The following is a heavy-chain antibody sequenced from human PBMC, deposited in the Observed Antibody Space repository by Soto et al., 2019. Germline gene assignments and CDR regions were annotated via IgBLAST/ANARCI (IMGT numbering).Heavy chain of an antibody. CDR3: AREIGYYFNLRDY. V-gene: IGHV3-66*01. Sequence: EVQLVESGGGLVQPGGSPRLSCAASGFTVSSNYMSWVRQAPGKGLEWGSVIYSGGSTYYADSVKGRFTISRDNSKNTLYLQMNSLRAEDTAVYYCAREIGYYFNLRDYWGQGTLVTVSS. CDR1: GFTVSSNY. D-gene: IGHD5-12*01. CDR2: IYSGGST. J-gene: IGHJ4*02.